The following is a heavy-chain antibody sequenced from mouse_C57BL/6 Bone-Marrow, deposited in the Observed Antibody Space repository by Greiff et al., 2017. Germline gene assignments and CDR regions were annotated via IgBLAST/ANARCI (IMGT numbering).Heavy chain of an antibody. CDR3: ARDTVGAMDY. Sequence: QVQLQQPGAELVKPGASVKLSCTASGYTFTSYWMHWVKQRPGQGLEWIGMIHPNSGSTNYNEKFKSKATLTVDKSSSTAYMQLSSLTSDDSAVYYCARDTVGAMDYWGQGTSVTVAS. V-gene: IGHV1-64*01. D-gene: IGHD1-1*01. J-gene: IGHJ4*01. CDR1: GYTFTSYW. CDR2: IHPNSGST.